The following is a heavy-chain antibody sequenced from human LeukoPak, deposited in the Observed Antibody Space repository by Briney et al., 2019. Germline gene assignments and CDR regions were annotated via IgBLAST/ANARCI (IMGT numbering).Heavy chain of an antibody. CDR1: GYTFSNYW. V-gene: IGHV5-51*01. D-gene: IGHD1-26*01. CDR3: ARKISGSYYGLDY. Sequence: GESLKISCNVSGYTFSNYWIGWVRQVPGKGLEWVGIIYPADSETRYSPSFQGQVTMSVDKSISTAYLQWSSLKASDTAMYYCARKISGSYYGLDYWGQGTLVTVSS. CDR2: IYPADSET. J-gene: IGHJ4*02.